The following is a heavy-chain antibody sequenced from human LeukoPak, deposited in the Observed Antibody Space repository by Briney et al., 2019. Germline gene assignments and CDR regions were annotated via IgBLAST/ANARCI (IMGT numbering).Heavy chain of an antibody. CDR1: GYTFTSYY. J-gene: IGHJ3*02. Sequence: ASVKVSCKASGYTFTSYYIHWVRQAPGQGLEWMGIINPSGGSTIYAQRFQGRVTMTRDTSTSTVYMELNSLRSEDTAVYYCARVLRSDMVRGVIKPDAFDIWGQGTMVTVSS. CDR3: ARVLRSDMVRGVIKPDAFDI. D-gene: IGHD3-10*01. V-gene: IGHV1-46*01. CDR2: INPSGGST.